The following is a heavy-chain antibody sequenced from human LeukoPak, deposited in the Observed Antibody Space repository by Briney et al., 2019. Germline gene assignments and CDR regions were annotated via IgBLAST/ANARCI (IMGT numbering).Heavy chain of an antibody. CDR1: GGSISSGGYY. Sequence: SETLSLTCTVSGGSISSGGYYWSWIRQHPGKGLEWIGYIYYSGSAYYNPSLKSRVTISVDTSKNQFSLTLSYVTAADTAVYYWAGTASAGSIFGVVKFYFDYWGQGTLVTVSS. J-gene: IGHJ4*02. CDR3: AGTASAGSIFGVVKFYFDY. CDR2: IYYSGSA. V-gene: IGHV4-31*03. D-gene: IGHD3-3*01.